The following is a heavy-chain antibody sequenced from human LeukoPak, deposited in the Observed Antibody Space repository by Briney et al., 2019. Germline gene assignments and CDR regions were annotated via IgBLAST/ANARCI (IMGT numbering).Heavy chain of an antibody. Sequence: PGGSLTLSCAASGFTFTNAWMSWVRQPPGKGLEWVGRIKNKVDGGTTDYAAPVKGRFTISRDDSTNTLYLQMNSLKTEDTAVYYCTTVFHFEFGQQPRDYYYGMDVWGQGTTVTVSS. CDR2: IKNKVDGGTT. V-gene: IGHV3-15*01. CDR1: GFTFTNAW. CDR3: TTVFHFEFGQQPRDYYYGMDV. J-gene: IGHJ6*02. D-gene: IGHD6-13*01.